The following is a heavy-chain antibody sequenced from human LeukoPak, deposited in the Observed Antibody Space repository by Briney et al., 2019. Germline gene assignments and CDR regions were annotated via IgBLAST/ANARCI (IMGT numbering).Heavy chain of an antibody. V-gene: IGHV4-39*01. Sequence: SETLSLTCTVSGGSISSSSYYWGWIRQPPGKGLAWIGSIYYSGRTYYNPSLKSRVTISVDTSKNQFSLKLSSVTAADTAVYYCAAVSHYYDSSGYYLDHDAFDIWGQGTMVTVSS. D-gene: IGHD3-22*01. J-gene: IGHJ3*02. CDR2: IYYSGRT. CDR1: GGSISSSSYY. CDR3: AAVSHYYDSSGYYLDHDAFDI.